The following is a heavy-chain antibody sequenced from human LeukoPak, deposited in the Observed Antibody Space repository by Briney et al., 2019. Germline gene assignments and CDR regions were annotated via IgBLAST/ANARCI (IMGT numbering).Heavy chain of an antibody. CDR3: ARDIEMGIAAAPLDP. J-gene: IGHJ5*02. Sequence: ASVKVSCKASGYTFTGYGISWVRQAPGQGLEWMGWISAYNGNTNYAQKLQGRVTMTTDTSTSTAYMELRSLRSDDTAVYYCARDIEMGIAAAPLDPWGQGTLVTVSS. CDR2: ISAYNGNT. V-gene: IGHV1-18*01. D-gene: IGHD6-13*01. CDR1: GYTFTGYG.